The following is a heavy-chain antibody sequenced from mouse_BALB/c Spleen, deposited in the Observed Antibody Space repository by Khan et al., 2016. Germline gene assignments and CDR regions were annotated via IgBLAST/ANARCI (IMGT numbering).Heavy chain of an antibody. CDR2: IWGDGST. J-gene: IGHJ4*01. D-gene: IGHD2-10*02. CDR1: GFSLTGYG. CDR3: TRVWGDY. Sequence: QVQLQQSGPGLVAPSQSLSITCTVSGFSLTGYGVNWVRQPPGKGLEWLGMIWGDGSTDYNSALKSRLSISKDNSKSQVFLKRNRQKTDDTARYYCTRVWGDYWGQGTSVTGSS. V-gene: IGHV2-6-7*01.